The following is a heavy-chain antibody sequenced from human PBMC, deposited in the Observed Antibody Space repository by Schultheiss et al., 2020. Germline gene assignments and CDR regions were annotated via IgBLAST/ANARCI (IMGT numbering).Heavy chain of an antibody. V-gene: IGHV4-31*03. D-gene: IGHD2-2*01. Sequence: SQTLSLTCTVSGGSISSGGYFWSWVRQHPGKGLEWIGYIYYSGSTYYNPSLKSRVTISVDTSKNQFSLKLSSVTAADTAVYYCATLNIVVVSDWFDPWGQGTLVTVAS. CDR1: GGSISSGGYF. CDR2: IYYSGST. CDR3: ATLNIVVVSDWFDP. J-gene: IGHJ5*02.